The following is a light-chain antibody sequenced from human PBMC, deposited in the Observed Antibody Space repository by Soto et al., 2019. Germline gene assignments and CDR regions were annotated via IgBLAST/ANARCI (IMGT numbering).Light chain of an antibody. CDR2: SIN. V-gene: IGLV1-44*01. CDR1: SSNIGSNF. Sequence: QSVLTQPPSASATPGQTVTLSCSGRSSNIGSNFVSWYQRLPGTAPKLLIYSINQRPSGVPDRFSGSKSGTSASLTISGLQSEDEADYFCSSWDDSLDGPVFGGGTKLTVL. CDR3: SSWDDSLDGPV. J-gene: IGLJ3*02.